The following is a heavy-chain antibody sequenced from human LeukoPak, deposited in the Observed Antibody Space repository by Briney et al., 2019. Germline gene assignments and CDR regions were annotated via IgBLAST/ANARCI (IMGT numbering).Heavy chain of an antibody. CDR1: GFTVSSNY. CDR2: IYFGGTT. CDR3: ARGDGVYVY. V-gene: IGHV3-53*01. J-gene: IGHJ4*02. Sequence: PGGSLGLSCAGSGFTVSSNYMTWVRQAPGQGLEWVSVIYFGGTTYYADSVKGRFTISRDNSKNTVYLQMNSLRVEDTAVYYCARGDGVYVYWGQGTLVTVSS. D-gene: IGHD5/OR15-5a*01.